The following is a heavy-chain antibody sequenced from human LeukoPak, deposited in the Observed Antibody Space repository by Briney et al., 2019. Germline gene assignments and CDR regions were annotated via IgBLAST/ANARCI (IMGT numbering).Heavy chain of an antibody. D-gene: IGHD2-2*02. CDR3: ARGPPTPYCSSTSCYSDY. Sequence: PSQTLSLTCTVSGGSISSGDYYWIWIRQPPGKGLEWIGYIYYSGSTYYNPSLKSRVVISIDRSKNQFSLNLSSVTAADTAVYYCARGPPTPYCSSTSCYSDYWGQGTLVTVSS. CDR1: GGSISSGDYY. V-gene: IGHV4-30-4*01. CDR2: IYYSGST. J-gene: IGHJ4*02.